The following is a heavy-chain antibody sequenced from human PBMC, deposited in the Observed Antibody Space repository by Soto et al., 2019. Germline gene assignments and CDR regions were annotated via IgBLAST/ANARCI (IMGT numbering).Heavy chain of an antibody. CDR3: AKALRFLEAGPHGMDV. V-gene: IGHV3-30*18. J-gene: IGHJ6*02. CDR2: ISYDGSNK. D-gene: IGHD3-3*01. CDR1: GFTFSSYG. Sequence: QVQLVESGGGVVQPGRSLRLSCAASGFTFSSYGMHWVRQAPGKGLEWVAVISYDGSNKYYADSVKGRFTISRDNSKNTLYLQMNSLRAEDTAVYYCAKALRFLEAGPHGMDVWGQGTTVTVSS.